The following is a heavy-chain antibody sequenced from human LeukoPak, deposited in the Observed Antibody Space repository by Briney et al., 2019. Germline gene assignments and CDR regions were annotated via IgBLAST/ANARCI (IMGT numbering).Heavy chain of an antibody. CDR1: GFTFDSYA. CDR2: VSASGLYT. CDR3: AKDMGGFDIYYYGMDV. D-gene: IGHD2-15*01. Sequence: GGSLRLSCAASGFTFDSYAMNWVRQVPGKGLEWVSAVSASGLYTYYADSVKGRFTISRDNSKNTLHLQLNSLRAEDTAVYYCAKDMGGFDIYYYGMDVWGQGTTVTVSS. J-gene: IGHJ6*02. V-gene: IGHV3-23*01.